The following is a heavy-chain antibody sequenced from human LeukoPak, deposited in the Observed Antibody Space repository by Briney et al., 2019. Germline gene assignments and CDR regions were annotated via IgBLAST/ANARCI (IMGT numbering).Heavy chain of an antibody. V-gene: IGHV3-30-3*01. CDR1: GFTFSSYA. D-gene: IGHD3-3*01. Sequence: GGSPRLSCAASGFTFSSYAMHWVRQAPGKGLEWVAVISYDGSNKYYADSVKGRFTISRDNSKNTLYLQMNSLRAEDTAVYYCARDRVRYYYYGMDVWGQGTTVTVSS. CDR2: ISYDGSNK. CDR3: ARDRVRYYYYGMDV. J-gene: IGHJ6*02.